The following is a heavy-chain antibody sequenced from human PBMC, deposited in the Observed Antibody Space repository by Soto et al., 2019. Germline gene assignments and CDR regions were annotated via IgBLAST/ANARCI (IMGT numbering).Heavy chain of an antibody. CDR1: GGTFSSYA. J-gene: IGHJ3*02. Sequence: SVKVSCKASGGTFSSYANSWVRQAPGQGPEWMGGIIPIFGTPKYAQKFQGRVTITADESTSTAYMELNSLRSEDTAVYYCARDAHGYPLPQVAFDIWGPGTMRSGSS. D-gene: IGHD6-25*01. CDR2: IIPIFGTP. CDR3: ARDAHGYPLPQVAFDI. V-gene: IGHV1-69*13.